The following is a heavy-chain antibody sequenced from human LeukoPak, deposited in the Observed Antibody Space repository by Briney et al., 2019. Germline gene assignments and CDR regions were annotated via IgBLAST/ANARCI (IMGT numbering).Heavy chain of an antibody. CDR1: GFTVSTNY. CDR2: IYSGGGT. J-gene: IGHJ4*02. Sequence: GGSLRLSCAASGFTVSTNYMSWVRQAPGKGLEWVSPIYSGGGTYYADSVKGRFTISRHNSRNTLSLQMNSLRGEDTAVYYCAKGFRSVTTWGYFDYWGQGALVTVSS. D-gene: IGHD4-17*01. V-gene: IGHV3-66*01. CDR3: AKGFRSVTTWGYFDY.